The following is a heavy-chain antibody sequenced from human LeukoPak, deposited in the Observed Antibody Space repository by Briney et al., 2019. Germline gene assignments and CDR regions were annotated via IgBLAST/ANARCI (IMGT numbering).Heavy chain of an antibody. Sequence: PSETLSLTCAVYGGSFSGYYWSWIRQPPGKGLEWIGEINHSGSTNYNPSLKSRVTISVDTSKNQFSLKLSSVTAADTAVYYCAVTYCYGSGSYIAWGQGTLVTVSS. CDR1: GGSFSGYY. J-gene: IGHJ5*02. D-gene: IGHD3-10*01. CDR2: INHSGST. V-gene: IGHV4-34*01. CDR3: AVTYCYGSGSYIA.